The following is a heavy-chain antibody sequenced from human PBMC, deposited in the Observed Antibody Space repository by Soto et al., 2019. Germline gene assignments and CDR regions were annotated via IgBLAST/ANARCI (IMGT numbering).Heavy chain of an antibody. Sequence: ASVKVSCKASGYTFTSYGISWVRQAPGQGLEWMGWISAYNGNTNYAQKLQGRVTMTTDTSTSTAYMELRSLRSDDTAVYYCARDPIDYYDSSGYYLGASTFDIRGQGTMVTVSS. D-gene: IGHD3-22*01. V-gene: IGHV1-18*01. J-gene: IGHJ3*02. CDR1: GYTFTSYG. CDR2: ISAYNGNT. CDR3: ARDPIDYYDSSGYYLGASTFDI.